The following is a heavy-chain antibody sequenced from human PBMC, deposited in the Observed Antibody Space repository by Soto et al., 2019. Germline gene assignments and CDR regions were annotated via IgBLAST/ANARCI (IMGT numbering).Heavy chain of an antibody. CDR2: IYYSGST. J-gene: IGHJ6*02. V-gene: IGHV4-61*08. Sequence: KASETLSLTCTVSGASVSTDGYYWSWIRQPPGKGLEYIGYIYYSGSTDYNPSLKSRVTTPLDTSKNQFSLILRSVTAADTAVYYCARLNRLAPVVTYHYHSMDVWSQGTTVTVSS. CDR1: GASVSTDGYY. D-gene: IGHD3-22*01. CDR3: ARLNRLAPVVTYHYHSMDV.